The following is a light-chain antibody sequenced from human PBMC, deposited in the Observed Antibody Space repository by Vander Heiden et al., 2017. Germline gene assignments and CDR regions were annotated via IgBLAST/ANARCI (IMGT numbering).Light chain of an antibody. CDR3: QQDNDWPLT. CDR2: GAS. J-gene: IGKJ4*01. CDR1: QSVSSN. Sequence: EKVMTQSPATLSVSPGERATLSCRASQSVSSNLAWYQHKPGQAPRLLIYGASTRATGIAARFSGSGSGTEFTLTISSLQSEDFAVYYCQQDNDWPLTFGGGTKVEIK. V-gene: IGKV3-15*01.